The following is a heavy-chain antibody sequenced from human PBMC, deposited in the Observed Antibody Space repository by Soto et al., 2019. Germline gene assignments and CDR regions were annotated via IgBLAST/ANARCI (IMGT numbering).Heavy chain of an antibody. J-gene: IGHJ4*02. Sequence: GAVSLPGAFAGGAFSGYYWSWIRQPPGKGLEWSGEINHSGSTNYNPSLKSRVTISVDTSKNQFSLKLSSVTAAPTAVYYCAIPSTKRSGGSLTYWGQGTLVTVSS. V-gene: IGHV4-34*01. CDR1: GGAFSGYY. CDR2: INHSGST. D-gene: IGHD2-15*01. CDR3: AIPSTKRSGGSLTY.